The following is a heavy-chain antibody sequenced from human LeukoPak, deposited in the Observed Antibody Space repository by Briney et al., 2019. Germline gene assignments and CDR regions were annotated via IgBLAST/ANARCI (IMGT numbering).Heavy chain of an antibody. D-gene: IGHD2-2*01. V-gene: IGHV1-69*13. J-gene: IGHJ4*02. CDR3: ARDRPAEDCSSTSCYWD. CDR1: GYTLTSYY. CDR2: IIPIFGTA. Sequence: SVKVSCKASGYTLTSYYLHWVRQAPGQGLEWMGGIIPIFGTANYAQKFQGRVTITADESTSTAYMELSSLRSEDTAVYYCARDRPAEDCSSTSCYWDWGQGTLVTVSS.